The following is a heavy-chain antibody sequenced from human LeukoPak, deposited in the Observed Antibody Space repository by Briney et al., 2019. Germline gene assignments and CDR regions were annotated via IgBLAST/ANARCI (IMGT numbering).Heavy chain of an antibody. CDR3: ASGDRMATIPPRLDFYYYMGV. D-gene: IGHD5-24*01. J-gene: IGHJ6*03. CDR1: GFTFSSYS. CDR2: ISSSSSYI. Sequence: PGGSLRLSCAASGFTFSSYSMKWVRQAPGKGLERVSSISSSSSYIYYADSVKGRFTISRNNAKNSLYLQTNSLRAEDTAVYYCASGDRMATIPPRLDFYYYMGVWGKGTTVTVSS. V-gene: IGHV3-21*01.